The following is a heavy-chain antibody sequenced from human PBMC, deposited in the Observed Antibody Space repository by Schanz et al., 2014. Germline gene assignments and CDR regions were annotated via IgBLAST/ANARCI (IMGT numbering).Heavy chain of an antibody. V-gene: IGHV3-48*01. CDR1: GFRFDDYA. CDR2: ISSSSGTI. J-gene: IGHJ6*01. CDR3: VKDPDKYNWNDVEGMDV. Sequence: EVQLVESGGGLVQPGRSLRLSCVASGFRFDDYAMHWVRQAPEKGLEWVSYISSSSGTIYYADSVKGRFTISRDNAKNSLYLQMNSLRTEDTAVYYCVKDPDKYNWNDVEGMDVWGPGTTVTVSS. D-gene: IGHD1-1*01.